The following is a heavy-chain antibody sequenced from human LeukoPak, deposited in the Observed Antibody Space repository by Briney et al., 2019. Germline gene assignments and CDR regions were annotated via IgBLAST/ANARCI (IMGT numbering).Heavy chain of an antibody. CDR1: GGSISSYY. J-gene: IGHJ4*02. CDR2: IYTSGST. Sequence: SETLSLTCTVSGGSISSYYWSWIRQPAGKGLEWIGRIYTSGSTNYNPSLKSRVTMSVDTSKNQFSLKLSSVTAADTAVYYCARGPGCSSTSCEAYFDYWGQGTLVTVSS. D-gene: IGHD2-2*01. CDR3: ARGPGCSSTSCEAYFDY. V-gene: IGHV4-4*07.